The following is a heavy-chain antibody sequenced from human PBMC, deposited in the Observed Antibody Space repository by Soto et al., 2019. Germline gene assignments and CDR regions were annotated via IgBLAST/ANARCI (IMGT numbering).Heavy chain of an antibody. J-gene: IGHJ3*02. CDR3: ARVWGGSFDI. V-gene: IGHV4-59*01. CDR1: GGSISSYY. CDR2: ISYSGST. D-gene: IGHD3-10*01. Sequence: QVQLQESGPGLVKPSETLSLTCSVSGGSISSYYCCWIRQPTGKGLVCIGYISYSGSTNYNPTLKSRVNISVDTSNNQFSLKLSSVTAADTAVNYCARVWGGSFDIWGQGTMVTVSS.